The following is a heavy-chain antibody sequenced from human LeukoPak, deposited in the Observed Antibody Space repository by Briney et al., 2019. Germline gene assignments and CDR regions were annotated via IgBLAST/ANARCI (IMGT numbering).Heavy chain of an antibody. CDR3: ARATRGYCSSTSCTREGFDY. Sequence: GGSLRLSCAASGFTFSNAWMSWVRQAPGKGLEWVAVIWYDGNYAFYGDSVKGRFTISRDNSKKTLYLQMNSLSAEDTAVYYCARATRGYCSSTSCTREGFDYWGQGTLVTVSS. D-gene: IGHD2-2*01. V-gene: IGHV3-33*08. CDR1: GFTFSNAW. CDR2: IWYDGNYA. J-gene: IGHJ4*02.